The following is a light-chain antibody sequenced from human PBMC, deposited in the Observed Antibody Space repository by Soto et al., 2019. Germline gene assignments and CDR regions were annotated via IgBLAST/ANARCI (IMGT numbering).Light chain of an antibody. CDR3: LQYVSSPWT. Sequence: EIVLTQSAATLSLSPGERATLSCRASQTVGGRYLAWFQQKPGQTPRLLIYGASTRAAGVPDRFSGSGSGTEFSLTIDRLEPEDFVVYYCLQYVSSPWTFGQGTKVEV. CDR2: GAS. J-gene: IGKJ1*01. V-gene: IGKV3-20*01. CDR1: QTVGGRY.